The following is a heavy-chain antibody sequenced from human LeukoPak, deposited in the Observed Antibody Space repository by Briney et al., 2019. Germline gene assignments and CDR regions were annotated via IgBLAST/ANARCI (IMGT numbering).Heavy chain of an antibody. CDR2: ISSGSNAI. D-gene: IGHD2-21*02. V-gene: IGHV3-48*02. Sequence: GGSLRLSCAASGFTFNSHHMNWVRQAPGKGLEWASYISSGSNAIYYADSVKGRFTMSRDNAKSSLFLQMNSLRDEDTAVYYCARTALTAFYYFDSWGQGTMVTVSS. CDR3: ARTALTAFYYFDS. J-gene: IGHJ4*02. CDR1: GFTFNSHH.